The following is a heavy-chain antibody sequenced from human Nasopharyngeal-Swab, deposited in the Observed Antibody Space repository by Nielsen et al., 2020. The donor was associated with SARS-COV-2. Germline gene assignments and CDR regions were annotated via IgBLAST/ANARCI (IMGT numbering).Heavy chain of an antibody. J-gene: IGHJ4*02. CDR3: TRCGGGCYSGRDY. V-gene: IGHV3-73*01. CDR2: IRSKGNNYAT. Sequence: GGSPRLSCAASGFIFSDSAIHWVRQASGKGLEWVGRIRSKGNNYATAYAASVKGRFIIFRDDPTNTAYLQMNSLKTEDTAVYYCTRCGGGCYSGRDYWGQGTLVTVSS. CDR1: GFIFSDSA. D-gene: IGHD2-21*02.